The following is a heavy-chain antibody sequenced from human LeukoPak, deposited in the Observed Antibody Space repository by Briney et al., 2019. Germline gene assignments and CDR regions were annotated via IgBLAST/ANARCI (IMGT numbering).Heavy chain of an antibody. V-gene: IGHV1-69*13. J-gene: IGHJ4*02. Sequence: SVKVSCKASGGTFNNYRINWVRQAPGQGLEWVGGVIPIFGTPNYAQKFQERVTISADESTNTAYLELSSLRSEDAAMYYCARGPIPVGNNNYHFDSWGQGTLVTVSS. D-gene: IGHD5-24*01. CDR1: GGTFNNYR. CDR3: ARGPIPVGNNNYHFDS. CDR2: VIPIFGTP.